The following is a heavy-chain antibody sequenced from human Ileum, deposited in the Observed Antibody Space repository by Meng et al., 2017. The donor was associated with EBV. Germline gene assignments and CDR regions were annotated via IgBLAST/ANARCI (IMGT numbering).Heavy chain of an antibody. CDR1: GGSISSSNW. J-gene: IGHJ4*02. Sequence: QVLLQESGPGLVKPSGTLSLTCAVSGGSISSSNWWSWVRQPPGKGLEWIGKIYHSGITIYNPSLKSRVTMSVDNSKNQFSLKLNSMTAADTAVYYCARGWDTAMDSGWGQGTLVTVSS. D-gene: IGHD5-18*01. V-gene: IGHV4-4*02. CDR3: ARGWDTAMDSG. CDR2: IYHSGIT.